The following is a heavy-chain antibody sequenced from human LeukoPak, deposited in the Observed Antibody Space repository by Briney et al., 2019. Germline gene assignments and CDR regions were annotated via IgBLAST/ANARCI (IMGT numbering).Heavy chain of an antibody. Sequence: SETLSLTCTVSGYSISSGYCWGWIRPPPGKGLEWIGTIYHDGRTYFNPSLKSRVTISLDTSKNQFSLKLSSVTAADTAVYYCARPSTSVYMDVWGKGTTVTVSS. J-gene: IGHJ6*03. CDR2: IYHDGRT. V-gene: IGHV4-38-2*02. CDR1: GYSISSGYC. CDR3: ARPSTSVYMDV.